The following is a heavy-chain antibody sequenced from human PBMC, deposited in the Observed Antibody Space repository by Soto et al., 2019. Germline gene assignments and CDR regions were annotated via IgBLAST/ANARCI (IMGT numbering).Heavy chain of an antibody. D-gene: IGHD6-19*01. CDR3: ARLEVADDWHFDL. J-gene: IGHJ2*01. Sequence: QVQLVQSGVEVQKPGASVKVSCKASGYTFTSYGISWVRQAPGQGLEWMGWISGYNGNTNYAQKYQGRVTMSTDTSPSTAYTELSSLSSADTAVYYCARLEVADDWHFDLWGRGTLVPVSS. V-gene: IGHV1-18*01. CDR1: GYTFTSYG. CDR2: ISGYNGNT.